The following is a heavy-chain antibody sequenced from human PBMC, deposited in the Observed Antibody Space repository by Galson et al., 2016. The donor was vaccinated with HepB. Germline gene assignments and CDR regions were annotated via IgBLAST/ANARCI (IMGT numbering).Heavy chain of an antibody. J-gene: IGHJ6*02. V-gene: IGHV1-18*01. CDR1: GYTFISYG. Sequence: SVKVSCKASGYTFISYGISWVRQAPGQGLEWMGWISTYNGNTSYAQNLQGRVTMTTDTSTSTAYMELRSLRSDDTAVYYCARDITIFGVIIIPHYYYAMDVWGQGTTVTVSS. CDR3: ARDITIFGVIIIPHYYYAMDV. CDR2: ISTYNGNT. D-gene: IGHD3-3*01.